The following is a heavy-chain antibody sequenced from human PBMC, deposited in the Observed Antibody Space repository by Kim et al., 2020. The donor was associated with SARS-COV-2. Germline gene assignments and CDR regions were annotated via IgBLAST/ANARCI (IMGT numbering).Heavy chain of an antibody. V-gene: IGHV4-59*01. J-gene: IGHJ4*02. Sequence: SRVTISVDTSKNQFSLKLSSVTAADTAVYYCARVKGLHYYDSSGYYYPDYWGQGTLVTVSS. D-gene: IGHD3-22*01. CDR3: ARVKGLHYYDSSGYYYPDY.